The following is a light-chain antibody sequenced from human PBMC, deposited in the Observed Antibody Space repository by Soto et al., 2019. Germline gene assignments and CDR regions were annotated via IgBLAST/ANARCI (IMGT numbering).Light chain of an antibody. J-gene: IGKJ4*01. V-gene: IGKV3-15*01. CDR2: AAS. CDR3: QQYNDWPPLT. CDR1: ESVSSN. Sequence: EIVMTQSPDTLSVSPGERATLSCRANESVSSNLAWYQQRPGQAPRLLIYAASTRAAGIPARFSGSGSGTEFTLTISSLQSEDFAVYYCQQYNDWPPLTFGGGTKVEIK.